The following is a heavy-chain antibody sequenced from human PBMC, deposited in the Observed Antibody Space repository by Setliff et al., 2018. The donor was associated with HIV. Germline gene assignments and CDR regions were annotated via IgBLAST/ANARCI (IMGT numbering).Heavy chain of an antibody. J-gene: IGHJ4*02. V-gene: IGHV4-34*01. CDR1: GGSFSGYY. CDR2: INHSGST. CDR3: AGGPGTTSIDY. Sequence: PSETLSLTCAVYGGSFSGYYWSWIRQPPGKGLEWIGEINHSGSTNYNMSLWSRVTISLDASRNPFSLELISVTAADTAVYYCAGGPGTTSIDYWAQGTLVTVS. D-gene: IGHD1-26*01.